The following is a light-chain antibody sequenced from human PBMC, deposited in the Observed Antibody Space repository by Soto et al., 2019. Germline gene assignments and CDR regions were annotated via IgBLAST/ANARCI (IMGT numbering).Light chain of an antibody. J-gene: IGLJ2*01. Sequence: QSALTQPASVSGSPGQSITISCTGTSSYVGTYNLVSWYQQRPGKAPKLLISEAIQRPSGVSDRFSATKSGNTASLTISGRAAEDAADYCRCSFGTNSSLVFGGGTQLTVL. CDR2: EAI. CDR1: SSYVGTYNL. CDR3: CSFGTNSSLV. V-gene: IGLV2-23*01.